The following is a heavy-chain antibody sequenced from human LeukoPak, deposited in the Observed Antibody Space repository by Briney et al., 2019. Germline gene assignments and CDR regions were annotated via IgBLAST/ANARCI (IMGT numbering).Heavy chain of an antibody. CDR2: INTNTGNP. Sequence: ASVKVSCKASGSTFTTYHMNWVRQAPGQGLEWRGWINTNTGNPTYAQGFTGRFVFSLDTSVSTAYLQIGSLEAEDTAVYYCAKDRGSYFDYWGQGTLVTVSS. CDR3: AKDRGSYFDY. D-gene: IGHD1-26*01. J-gene: IGHJ4*02. CDR1: GSTFTTYH. V-gene: IGHV7-4-1*01.